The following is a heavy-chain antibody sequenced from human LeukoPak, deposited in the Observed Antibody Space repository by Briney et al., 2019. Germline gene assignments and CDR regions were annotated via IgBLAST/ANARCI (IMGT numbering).Heavy chain of an antibody. D-gene: IGHD3-22*01. CDR1: GGSISSYY. CDR3: ARRARSSGYYYFDY. V-gene: IGHV4-59*01. Sequence: PSETLSLTCIVRGGSISSYYWSWIRQPLGKGLEWIGYIYYSGSINYNLSLKSRVTISVDTSKNQFSLKLNSVTSADTAVYYCARRARSSGYYYFDYWGQETLVSVSS. CDR2: IYYSGSI. J-gene: IGHJ4*02.